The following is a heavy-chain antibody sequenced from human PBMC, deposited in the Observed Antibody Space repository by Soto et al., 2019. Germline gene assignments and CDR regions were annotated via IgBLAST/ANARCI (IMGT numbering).Heavy chain of an antibody. CDR2: ISGSGGST. J-gene: IGHJ4*02. D-gene: IGHD6-6*01. CDR3: AIISNSSGY. CDR1: GCTFSSYA. Sequence: LSLCCAASGCTFSSYAMSWVGQAPGKGLEWVSAISGSGGSTYYADSVKGRFTISRDNSKNTLYLQMNSLRAEDTAVYYCAIISNSSGYWGQGTLVTAPQ. V-gene: IGHV3-23*01.